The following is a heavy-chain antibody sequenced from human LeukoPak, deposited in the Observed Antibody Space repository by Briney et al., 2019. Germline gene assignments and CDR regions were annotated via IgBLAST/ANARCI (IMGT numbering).Heavy chain of an antibody. CDR1: GGSISSFY. J-gene: IGHJ6*03. V-gene: IGHV4-59*01. CDR3: VRVPPRGGSYNAGYYYYYMDV. CDR2: VYHSGGT. D-gene: IGHD1-26*01. Sequence: SETLSLTCTVSGGSISSFYWSWIRQPPGKGLEWIGNVYHSGGTIYKPSLKSRVTMSADTSKNQFSLKLSSVTAADTAVYYCVRVPPRGGSYNAGYYYYYMDVWGTGITVTVSS.